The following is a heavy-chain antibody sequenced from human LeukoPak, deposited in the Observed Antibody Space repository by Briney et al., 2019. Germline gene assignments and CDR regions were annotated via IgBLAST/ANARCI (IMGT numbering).Heavy chain of an antibody. D-gene: IGHD3-3*01. J-gene: IGHJ4*02. CDR3: ARGRMSLRFLEWLPQDDFDY. Sequence: GGSLRLSCAASGFTFSSYSMNWVRQAPGKGLEWVSSISSSSSYIYYADSVKGRFTISRDNAKNSLYLQMNSLRAEDTAVYYCARGRMSLRFLEWLPQDDFDYWGQGTLVTVSS. CDR2: ISSSSSYI. V-gene: IGHV3-21*01. CDR1: GFTFSSYS.